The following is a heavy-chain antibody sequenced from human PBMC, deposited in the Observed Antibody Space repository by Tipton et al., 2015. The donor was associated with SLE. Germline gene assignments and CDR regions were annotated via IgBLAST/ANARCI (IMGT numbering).Heavy chain of an antibody. D-gene: IGHD6-13*01. J-gene: IGHJ5*02. Sequence: VQLVQSGAEVKKSGESLRISCKGSGYSFPNSWIAWVRQMPGKGLEWMRIIYPGDSDTRYSLSFQGQVTISVDKSINTAYLQWSSLKASDTAMYYCARQSEAAAGKDWFDPWGQGTLVTVSS. V-gene: IGHV5-51*01. CDR3: ARQSEAAAGKDWFDP. CDR1: GYSFPNSW. CDR2: IYPGDSDT.